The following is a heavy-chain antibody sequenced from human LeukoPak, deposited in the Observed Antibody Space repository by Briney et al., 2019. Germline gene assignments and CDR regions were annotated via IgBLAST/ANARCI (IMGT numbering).Heavy chain of an antibody. Sequence: SETLSLTCTVSGGSISSYYWSWIRHPPGERLEWIGHIYYSGRTNYNPPPKSRVTISVDTSKNQFSLKLSSVTAADTAVYYCASRSSIWSGYQDTLYYFDSWGQGTLVTVSS. J-gene: IGHJ4*02. CDR2: IYYSGRT. V-gene: IGHV4-59*01. CDR3: ASRSSIWSGYQDTLYYFDS. D-gene: IGHD3-3*01. CDR1: GGSISSYY.